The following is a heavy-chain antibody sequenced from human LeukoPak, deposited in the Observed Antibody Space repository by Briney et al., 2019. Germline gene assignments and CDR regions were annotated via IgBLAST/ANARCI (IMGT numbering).Heavy chain of an antibody. J-gene: IGHJ4*02. Sequence: SETLSLTCSVSGGSINDYYWSWVRQPPGRGLEWIGYVSYNGNTNYNPSLKSRVTISVDTSKNQFSLKLSSVTAADTAVYYCARVVLGSSGFFDYWGQGTLVTVSS. CDR3: ARVVLGSSGFFDY. V-gene: IGHV4-59*12. CDR2: VSYNGNT. CDR1: GGSINDYY. D-gene: IGHD3-22*01.